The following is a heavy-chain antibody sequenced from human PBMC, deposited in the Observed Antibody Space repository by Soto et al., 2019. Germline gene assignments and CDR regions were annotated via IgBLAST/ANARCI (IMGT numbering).Heavy chain of an antibody. Sequence: HSETLSLTCAVYGGSFSGYYWSWIRQPPGKGLEWIGEINHSGSTNYNPSLKSRVTISVDTSKNQFSLKLSSVTAADTAVYYCARVLSRQLVRGGYFDYWGQGTLVTVSS. J-gene: IGHJ4*02. V-gene: IGHV4-34*01. D-gene: IGHD6-13*01. CDR3: ARVLSRQLVRGGYFDY. CDR1: GGSFSGYY. CDR2: INHSGST.